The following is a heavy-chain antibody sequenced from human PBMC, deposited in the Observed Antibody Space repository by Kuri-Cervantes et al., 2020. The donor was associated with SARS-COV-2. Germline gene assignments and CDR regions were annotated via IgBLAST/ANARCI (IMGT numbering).Heavy chain of an antibody. Sequence: ASVKVSCKASGYTFTSYGISWVRQAPGQGLEWMGWISAYNGNTNYAQKFQGRVTITADESTSTAYMELSSLRSEDTAVYYCARPRVGGDYPSDYYYYGMDVWGQGTTVTVSS. CDR1: GYTFTSYG. CDR2: ISAYNGNT. CDR3: ARPRVGGDYPSDYYYYGMDV. D-gene: IGHD4-17*01. J-gene: IGHJ6*02. V-gene: IGHV1-18*01.